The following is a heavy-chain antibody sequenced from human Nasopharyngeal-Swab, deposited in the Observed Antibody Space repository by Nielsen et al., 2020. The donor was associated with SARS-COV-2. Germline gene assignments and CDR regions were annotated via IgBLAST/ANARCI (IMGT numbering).Heavy chain of an antibody. D-gene: IGHD2-15*01. CDR1: GLILSDSA. Sequence: GEFLKTSWAASGLILSDSAMHWGRQASGEGLERGGRIRNKGNSYATENAPSGEGRFTISRDDAENTAYLQMNSLISEDTDVYYCTRCGGSCYTGKDYWGQGTLVTVSS. J-gene: IGHJ4*02. V-gene: IGHV3-73*01. CDR3: TRCGGSCYTGKDY. CDR2: IRNKGNSYAT.